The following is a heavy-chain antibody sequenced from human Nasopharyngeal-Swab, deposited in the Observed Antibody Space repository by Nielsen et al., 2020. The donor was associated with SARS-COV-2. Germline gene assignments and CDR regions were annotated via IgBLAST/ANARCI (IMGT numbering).Heavy chain of an antibody. CDR3: AKEPSKGVVITTGAFDI. Sequence: GESLKISCAASGFTFSSYWMSWVRQAPGKGLEWVANIKQDGSEKYYVDSVKGRFTISRDNAKNSLYLQMNSLRAEDTAVYYCAKEPSKGVVITTGAFDIWGQGTMVTVSS. J-gene: IGHJ3*02. CDR1: GFTFSSYW. CDR2: IKQDGSEK. D-gene: IGHD3-22*01. V-gene: IGHV3-7*01.